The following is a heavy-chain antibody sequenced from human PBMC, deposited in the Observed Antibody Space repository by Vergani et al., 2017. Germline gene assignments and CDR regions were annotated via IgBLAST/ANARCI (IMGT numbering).Heavy chain of an antibody. J-gene: IGHJ5*02. Sequence: QMQLVQSGPEVKKPGTSVKVSCKASGFTFTSSAVQWVRQARGQRLEWIGWIVVGSGNTNYAQKFQERFTITRDIATSTAYMELSSLRSEDTAVYYCAAERATYYDSSGYYYGWFDPWGQGTLVTVSS. V-gene: IGHV1-58*01. D-gene: IGHD3-22*01. CDR1: GFTFTSSA. CDR3: AAERATYYDSSGYYYGWFDP. CDR2: IVVGSGNT.